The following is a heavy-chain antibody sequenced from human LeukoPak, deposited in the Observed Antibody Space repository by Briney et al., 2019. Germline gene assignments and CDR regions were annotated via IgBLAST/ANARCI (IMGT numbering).Heavy chain of an antibody. J-gene: IGHJ4*02. CDR3: VRNHYDSSGYPH. Sequence: GASVKVSCKASGYTFSTYGIGWGRQAAGQGLGWMGWISGNNDNTNYAQKFQGRVTLTADTSTSTAYMDLRSLTSDDTAVYCCVRNHYDSSGYPHWGQGTLVTVSS. CDR2: ISGNNDNT. D-gene: IGHD3-22*01. CDR1: GYTFSTYG. V-gene: IGHV1-18*01.